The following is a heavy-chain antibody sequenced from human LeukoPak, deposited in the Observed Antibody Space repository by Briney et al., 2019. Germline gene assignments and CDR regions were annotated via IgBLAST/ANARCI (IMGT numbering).Heavy chain of an antibody. CDR3: AKDGSQWLATYFDY. CDR1: GFTFSSYA. Sequence: GGSLRLSCAASGFTFSSYAMSWVRQAPGKGLEWVSAISGSGGSTYYADSVKGRFTISRDNSKNTLYLQMNSLRAEGTAVYYCAKDGSQWLATYFDYWGQGTLVTVSS. D-gene: IGHD6-19*01. CDR2: ISGSGGST. V-gene: IGHV3-23*01. J-gene: IGHJ4*02.